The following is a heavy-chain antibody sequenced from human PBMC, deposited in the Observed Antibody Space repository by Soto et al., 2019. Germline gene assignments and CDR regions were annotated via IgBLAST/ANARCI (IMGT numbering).Heavy chain of an antibody. D-gene: IGHD6-13*01. CDR3: ACYPATTESSSWSRFDY. Sequence: PSETLSLTCTVSGGSVSSGSYYWSWIRQPPGKGLEWIGYIYYSGSTNYNPSLKSRVTISVDTSKNQFSLKLSSVTAADTAVYYCACYPATTESSSWSRFDYWGQGTQVTVSS. CDR2: IYYSGST. J-gene: IGHJ4*02. V-gene: IGHV4-61*01. CDR1: GGSVSSGSYY.